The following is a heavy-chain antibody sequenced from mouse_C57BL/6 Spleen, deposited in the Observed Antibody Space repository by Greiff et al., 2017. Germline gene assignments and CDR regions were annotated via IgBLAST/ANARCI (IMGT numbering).Heavy chain of an antibody. Sequence: VQLQQPGAELVRPGSSVKLSCKASGYTFTSYWMDWVKQRPGQGLEWIGNIYPSDSETHYNQKFKDKATLTVDKSSSTAYMQLSSLTSEDSAVYYCARGGFSYLFAYWGQGTLVTVSA. CDR1: GYTFTSYW. V-gene: IGHV1-61*01. J-gene: IGHJ3*01. D-gene: IGHD2-12*01. CDR2: IYPSDSET. CDR3: ARGGFSYLFAY.